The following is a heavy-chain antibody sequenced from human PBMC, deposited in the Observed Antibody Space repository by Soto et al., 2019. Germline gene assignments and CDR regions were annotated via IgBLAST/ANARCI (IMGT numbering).Heavy chain of an antibody. CDR1: RDTFTSYY. V-gene: IGHV1-46*01. Sequence: QVQLVQSGAEVKQPGASAKVSCKAPRDTFTSYYINWVRQAPGQGLEWIGVINPHGGSTVYAQKFQGRVTMTRDTSASTVYMELSSLRSEDTAVYYCARSVVAVIAFGYQYYGMDAWGQGTTVTVS. J-gene: IGHJ6*02. D-gene: IGHD2-21*01. CDR2: INPHGGST. CDR3: ARSVVAVIAFGYQYYGMDA.